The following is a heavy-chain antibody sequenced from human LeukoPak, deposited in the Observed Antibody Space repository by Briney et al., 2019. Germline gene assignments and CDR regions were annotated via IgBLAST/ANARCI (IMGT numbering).Heavy chain of an antibody. V-gene: IGHV6-1*01. CDR2: TYYRSKLYN. Sequence: SQTLSLTCAISGDSVSSNSAAWHWIRQSPSRGLECLVRTYYRSKLYNDYAVSVKGRITINADTSKNQFSLHLNSVTPEDTAVYYCARDGGFGQLLDYWGQGTLVTVSS. CDR1: GDSVSSNSAA. CDR3: ARDGGFGQLLDY. D-gene: IGHD3-10*01. J-gene: IGHJ4*02.